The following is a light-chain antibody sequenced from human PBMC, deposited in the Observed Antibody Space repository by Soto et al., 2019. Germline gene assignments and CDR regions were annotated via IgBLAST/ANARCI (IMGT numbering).Light chain of an antibody. V-gene: IGKV3-20*01. J-gene: IGKJ5*01. CDR3: QQYGSSPIT. CDR1: QSVSSSY. Sequence: EIVLTQSPGTLSLSPGERATLSCRASQSVSSSYLAWYQQKPGQSPRLLIHFASSRATGIPDRFSGSGSGTDFTLTISRLEPEDFAVYYCQQYGSSPITFGQGTRLEIK. CDR2: FAS.